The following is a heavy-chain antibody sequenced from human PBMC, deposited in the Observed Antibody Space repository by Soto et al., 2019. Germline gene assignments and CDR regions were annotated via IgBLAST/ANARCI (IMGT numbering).Heavy chain of an antibody. CDR1: GGSFSGYY. D-gene: IGHD3-22*01. Sequence: ETLSLTCAVYGGSFSGYYWSWIRQPPGKGLEWIGEINHSGSTNYNPSLKSRVTISVDTSKNQFSLKLSSVTAADTAVYYCASLSHDSSGYYPSPFDYWGQGTLVTVSS. J-gene: IGHJ4*02. CDR2: INHSGST. V-gene: IGHV4-34*01. CDR3: ASLSHDSSGYYPSPFDY.